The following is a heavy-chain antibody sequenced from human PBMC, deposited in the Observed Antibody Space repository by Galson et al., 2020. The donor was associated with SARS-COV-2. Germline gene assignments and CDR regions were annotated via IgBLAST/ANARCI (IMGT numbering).Heavy chain of an antibody. CDR2: IYTSGST. J-gene: IGHJ6*02. V-gene: IGHV4-61*02. Sequence: ETSETLSLTCTVSGGSISSGSYYWSWIRQPAGKGLEWIGRIYTSGSTNYNPSLKSRVTISVDTSKNQFSLKLSSVTAADTAVYYCARARTDIVVVPAAGYYGMDVWGQGTTVTVSS. CDR3: ARARTDIVVVPAAGYYGMDV. CDR1: GGSISSGSYY. D-gene: IGHD2-2*01.